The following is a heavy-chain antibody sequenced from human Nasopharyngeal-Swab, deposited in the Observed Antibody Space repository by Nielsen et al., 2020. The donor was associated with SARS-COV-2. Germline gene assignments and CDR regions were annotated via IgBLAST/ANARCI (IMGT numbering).Heavy chain of an antibody. J-gene: IGHJ5*02. D-gene: IGHD6-13*01. CDR1: GFTFSSYS. Sequence: GESLKISCAASGFTFSSYSMNWVRQAPGKGLEWVSSISSSSYIYYADSVKGRFTISRDNAKNSLYLQMNSLRAEDTAVYYCARDSSYSSSWNWFDPWGQGTLVTVSS. CDR2: ISSSSYI. CDR3: ARDSSYSSSWNWFDP. V-gene: IGHV3-21*01.